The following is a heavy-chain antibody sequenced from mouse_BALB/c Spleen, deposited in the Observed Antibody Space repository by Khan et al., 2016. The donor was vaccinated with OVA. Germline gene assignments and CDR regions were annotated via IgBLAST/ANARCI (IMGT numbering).Heavy chain of an antibody. CDR2: IWTGGST. V-gene: IGHV2-9*02. J-gene: IGHJ2*01. CDR1: GFSLSNYA. CDR3: ARDSLGPDYFDY. Sequence: QVQLKQSGPGLVAPSQSLSITCTVSGFSLSNYAVHWVRQPPGKGLEWLGIIWTGGSTNYNSALMSRLSISKDNSKNQVFLKMNSLQTDDTAIYXCARDSLGPDYFDYWGQGTTLTVSS. D-gene: IGHD4-1*01.